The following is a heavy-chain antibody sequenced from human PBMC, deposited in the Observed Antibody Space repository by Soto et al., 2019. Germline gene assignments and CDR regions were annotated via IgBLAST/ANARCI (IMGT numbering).Heavy chain of an antibody. CDR1: GFTFSSYG. V-gene: IGHV3-30*18. J-gene: IGHJ6*02. CDR3: AKDSVVYAGGMDF. Sequence: QVQLVESGGGVVQPGRSLRLSCAASGFTFSSYGMHWVRQAPGNGLEWVAVISYDGSKKYYADSVQGRFNISRDNSKNTLYLQMNSLRAESTSVYYCAKDSVVYAGGMDFWGQGTTVNVSS. CDR2: ISYDGSKK. D-gene: IGHD2-8*02.